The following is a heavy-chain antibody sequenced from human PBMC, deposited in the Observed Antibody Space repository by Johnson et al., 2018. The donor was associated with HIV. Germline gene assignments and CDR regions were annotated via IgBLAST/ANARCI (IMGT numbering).Heavy chain of an antibody. Sequence: QVQLVESGGGVVQPGRSLRLSCAAYGFTFSSYGMLWVRQAPGKGLEWVAVISYDGNNKYYADSVKGRFTISRDNSKNTLYLQMNSLRAEDTALYYCAKGGIATRFFDIWGQGTMVTVSS. CDR2: ISYDGNNK. CDR3: AKGGIATRFFDI. CDR1: GFTFSSYG. D-gene: IGHD6-6*01. V-gene: IGHV3-30*18. J-gene: IGHJ3*02.